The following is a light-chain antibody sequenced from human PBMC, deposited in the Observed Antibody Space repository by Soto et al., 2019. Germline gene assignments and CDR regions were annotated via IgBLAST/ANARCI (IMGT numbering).Light chain of an antibody. CDR1: QSITNS. CDR2: AAS. V-gene: IGKV1-39*01. CDR3: QQGHSMPFT. J-gene: IGKJ3*01. Sequence: DIQMTQSPSSLSASVGDRVTITCRASQSITNSLNWYQHKPGKAPTLLVYAASSLQSGVPSRFSGSGSGTDFTLTISSLQPEDFATYFCQQGHSMPFTFGPGTKEDIK.